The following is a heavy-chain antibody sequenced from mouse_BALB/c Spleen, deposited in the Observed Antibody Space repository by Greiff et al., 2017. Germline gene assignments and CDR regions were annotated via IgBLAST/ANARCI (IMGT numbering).Heavy chain of an antibody. CDR2: IDPENGDT. Sequence: EVQLQQSGAELVRSGASVKLSCTASGFNIKDYYMHWVKQRPEQGLEWIGWIDPENGDTEYAPKFQGKATMTADTSSNTAYLQLSSLTSEDTAVYYCNAPYDYGAWFAYWGQGTLVTVSA. CDR1: GFNIKDYY. CDR3: NAPYDYGAWFAY. V-gene: IGHV14-4*02. D-gene: IGHD2-4*01. J-gene: IGHJ3*01.